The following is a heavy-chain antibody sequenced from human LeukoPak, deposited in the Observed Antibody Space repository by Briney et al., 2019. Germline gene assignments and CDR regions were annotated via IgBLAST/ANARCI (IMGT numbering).Heavy chain of an antibody. CDR1: GFTSSSYG. D-gene: IGHD5-18*01. J-gene: IGHJ4*02. CDR3: ARDLGDTAMVNFYFDY. V-gene: IGHV3-33*01. CDR2: IWYDGSNK. Sequence: SGRSLRLSCAASGFTSSSYGMHWVRQAPGKGLEWVAVIWYDGSNKYYADSVKGRFTISRDNSKNTLYLQMNSLRAEDTAVYYCARDLGDTAMVNFYFDYWGQGTLVTVSS.